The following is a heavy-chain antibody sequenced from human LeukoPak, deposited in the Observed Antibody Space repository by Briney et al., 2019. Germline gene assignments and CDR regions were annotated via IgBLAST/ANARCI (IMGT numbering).Heavy chain of an antibody. V-gene: IGHV1-2*02. CDR3: SRHPYSGSYYFDY. D-gene: IGHD1-26*01. Sequence: ASVKVSCKASGYIFTGYYMHWVRQAPGQGLEWMGWINPNSDGTNSAQKFQGRVTMTRDTSISTAYMELSRLRSDDTAVYYCSRHPYSGSYYFDYWGQGTLVTVSS. CDR2: INPNSDGT. CDR1: GYIFTGYY. J-gene: IGHJ4*02.